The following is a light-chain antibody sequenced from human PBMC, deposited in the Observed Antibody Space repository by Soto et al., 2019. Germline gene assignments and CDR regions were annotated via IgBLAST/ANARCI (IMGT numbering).Light chain of an antibody. CDR1: ESVSSSY. CDR2: GAS. CDR3: QQKGSSRWIT. J-gene: IGKJ5*01. V-gene: IGKV3-20*01. Sequence: EIVLTQSPGTMSLSPGERATLSCRASESVSSSYLAWYQQKPGQAPRLLIYGASSRATGIPDRFSGSGSGTDFTLTISRLEPEDFAVYYCQQKGSSRWITFGQGTRLEIK.